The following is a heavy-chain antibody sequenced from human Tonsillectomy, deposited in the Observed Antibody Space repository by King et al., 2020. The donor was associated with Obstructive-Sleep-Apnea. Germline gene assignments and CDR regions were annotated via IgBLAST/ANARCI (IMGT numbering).Heavy chain of an antibody. J-gene: IGHJ5*02. V-gene: IGHV4-34*01. Sequence: VQLQQWGAGLLKPSETLSLTCAVFGGSFSDFYWSWIRQPPGKGLECIGEINHSGSTNYTPSLKSRVTISVYTSKSQFSLKLNFVTAADTAVYYCARGSGAAAVNWFDPWGQGTLVTVSS. CDR2: INHSGST. D-gene: IGHD6-13*01. CDR3: ARGSGAAAVNWFDP. CDR1: GGSFSDFY.